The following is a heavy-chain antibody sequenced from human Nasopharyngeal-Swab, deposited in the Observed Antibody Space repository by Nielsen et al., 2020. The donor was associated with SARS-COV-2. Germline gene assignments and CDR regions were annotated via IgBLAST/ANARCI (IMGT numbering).Heavy chain of an antibody. D-gene: IGHD3-22*01. CDR2: ISGSGGST. J-gene: IGHJ4*02. V-gene: IGHV3-23*01. CDR3: AKDRITMIVEPDY. Sequence: WIRQPPGKGLEWVSAISGSGGSTYYAASVKGRFTISRDNSKNTLYLQMNSLRAEDTAVYYCAKDRITMIVEPDYWGQGTLVTVSS.